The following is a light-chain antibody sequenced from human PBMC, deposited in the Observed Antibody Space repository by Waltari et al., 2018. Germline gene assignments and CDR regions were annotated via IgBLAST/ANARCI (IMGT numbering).Light chain of an antibody. CDR3: QRYHSSPYT. Sequence: DIQMTQSPSTLSASVGDRVTITCRASQSISDWLAWYQQKPGKAPKLLISKAFNLESVVPSRFSGSGSVTEFSLTISSLQPDDFATYYCQRYHSSPYTFGQGSKLEIK. V-gene: IGKV1-5*03. CDR2: KAF. J-gene: IGKJ2*01. CDR1: QSISDW.